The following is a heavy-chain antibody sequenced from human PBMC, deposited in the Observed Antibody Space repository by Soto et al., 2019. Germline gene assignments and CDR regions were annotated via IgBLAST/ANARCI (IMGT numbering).Heavy chain of an antibody. D-gene: IGHD3-3*01. V-gene: IGHV4-39*01. CDR1: GGSISSSSYY. CDR3: ARQYEYYDFWSGHYYGMDV. J-gene: IGHJ6*02. CDR2: IYYSGST. Sequence: KTSETLSLTCTVSGGSISSSSYYWGWIRQPPGKGLEWIGSIYYSGSTYYNPSLKSRVTISVDTSKNQFSLKLSSVTAADTAVYYCARQYEYYDFWSGHYYGMDVWGQGTTLTVSS.